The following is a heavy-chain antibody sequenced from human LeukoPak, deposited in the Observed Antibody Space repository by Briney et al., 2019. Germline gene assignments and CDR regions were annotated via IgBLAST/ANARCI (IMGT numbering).Heavy chain of an antibody. D-gene: IGHD3-22*01. CDR2: ISSSSNYI. J-gene: IGHJ4*02. CDR1: GFTFSSYS. Sequence: GGSLRLSCAASGFTFSSYSMNWVRQAPGKGLEWVSSISSSSNYIYYADSVKGRFTISRDNAKNSLYLQMNSLRAEDTAVYHCARVGSSGYYFDNWGQGTLVTASS. CDR3: ARVGSSGYYFDN. V-gene: IGHV3-21*01.